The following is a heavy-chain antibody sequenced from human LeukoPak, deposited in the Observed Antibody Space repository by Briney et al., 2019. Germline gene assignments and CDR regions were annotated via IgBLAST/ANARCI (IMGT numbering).Heavy chain of an antibody. J-gene: IGHJ4*02. CDR2: IRYDGSDK. Sequence: PGGSLRLSCAASGFTFSSYGMHWVRHAPGKGLEWVAFIRYDGSDKYYADSVKGRLTISRDNSKNTLYLQMNSLRVEDTAVYYCAKNYGFDYWGQGTLVTVSS. V-gene: IGHV3-30*02. CDR1: GFTFSSYG. CDR3: AKNYGFDY. D-gene: IGHD3-10*01.